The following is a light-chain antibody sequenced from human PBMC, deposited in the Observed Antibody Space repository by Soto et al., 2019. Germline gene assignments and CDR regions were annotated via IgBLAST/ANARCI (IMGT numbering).Light chain of an antibody. V-gene: IGKV3-15*01. Sequence: EMVITQSPATLSVSPGERATLSCRASQSVSSNLAWYQQKPGQAPRLLIYGASSRATGIPARFSGSGSGTEFTLTISSLQSEDSAVYYCQQYNDWPRTFGQGTRWISN. CDR1: QSVSSN. J-gene: IGKJ1*01. CDR3: QQYNDWPRT. CDR2: GAS.